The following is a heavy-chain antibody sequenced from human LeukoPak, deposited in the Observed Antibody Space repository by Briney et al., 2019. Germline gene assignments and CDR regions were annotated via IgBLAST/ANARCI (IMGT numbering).Heavy chain of an antibody. Sequence: SETLSLTSTVSGGSISNSSYYWGWIRQPPGKGLEWIGSMFYRGSTYYNPSLKSRITVSVDTSKNQFSLKLTSVTASDTAVYYCARIFSSSWFGDYFDNWGLGTLVTVSS. CDR2: MFYRGST. J-gene: IGHJ4*02. CDR3: ARIFSSSWFGDYFDN. V-gene: IGHV4-39*01. CDR1: GGSISNSSYY. D-gene: IGHD6-6*01.